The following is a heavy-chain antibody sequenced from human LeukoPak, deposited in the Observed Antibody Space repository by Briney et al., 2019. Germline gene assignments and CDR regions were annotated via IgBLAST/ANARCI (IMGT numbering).Heavy chain of an antibody. D-gene: IGHD3-10*01. V-gene: IGHV3-33*06. Sequence: PGRSLRLSCAASGFTFSSYGMHWVRQAPGKGLEWVAVIWYDGSNKYYAHSVKGRFTISRDNSKNTLYLQMNSLSAEDTAVYYCAKALLWFGELLPDDAFDIWGQGTMVTVSS. CDR2: IWYDGSNK. CDR1: GFTFSSYG. J-gene: IGHJ3*02. CDR3: AKALLWFGELLPDDAFDI.